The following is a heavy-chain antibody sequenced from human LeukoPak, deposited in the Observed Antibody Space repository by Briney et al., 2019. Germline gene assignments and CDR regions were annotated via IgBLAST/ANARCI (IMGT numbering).Heavy chain of an antibody. CDR2: ISYDGSNK. D-gene: IGHD5-12*01. J-gene: IGHJ6*02. V-gene: IGHV3-30*18. CDR1: GFTFSSYA. Sequence: GGSLRLSCAASGFTFSSYAMSWVRQAPGKGLEWVAVISYDGSNKYYADSVKSRFTISRDNSKNTLYLQMNSLRAEDTAVYYCAKDHVVATIRGDYYYGMDVWGQGTTVTVSS. CDR3: AKDHVVATIRGDYYYGMDV.